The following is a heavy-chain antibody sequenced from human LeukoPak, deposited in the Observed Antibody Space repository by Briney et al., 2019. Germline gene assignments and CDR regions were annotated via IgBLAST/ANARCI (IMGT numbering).Heavy chain of an antibody. D-gene: IGHD3-22*01. Sequence: ASVKVSCKASGGAFSSYAISWVRQAPGQGLEWMGRIIPILGIANYAQKFQGRVTITADKSTSTAYMELSSLRSEDTAVYYCARGYSSNGGDDYWGQGTLVTVSS. CDR3: ARGYSSNGGDDY. V-gene: IGHV1-69*04. CDR2: IIPILGIA. J-gene: IGHJ4*02. CDR1: GGAFSSYA.